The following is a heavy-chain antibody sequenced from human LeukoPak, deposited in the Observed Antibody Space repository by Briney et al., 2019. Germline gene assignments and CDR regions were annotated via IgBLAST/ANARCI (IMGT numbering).Heavy chain of an antibody. CDR3: ARVEGGYEFDY. CDR2: ISYDGSNK. J-gene: IGHJ4*02. D-gene: IGHD5-12*01. V-gene: IGHV3-30-3*01. CDR1: GFTLSSYA. Sequence: GGSLKLSCAASGFTLSSYAMHWVRRAPGKGLEWVAVISYDGSNKYYADSVKGRFTISRDNSKNTLYLQMNSLRAEDTAVYYCARVEGGYEFDYWGQGTLVTVSS.